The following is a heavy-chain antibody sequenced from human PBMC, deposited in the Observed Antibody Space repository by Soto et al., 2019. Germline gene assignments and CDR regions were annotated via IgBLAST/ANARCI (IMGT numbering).Heavy chain of an antibody. V-gene: IGHV3-30*18. CDR3: AKSPNFYCSSPNCYKYYFDH. D-gene: IGHD2-2*02. J-gene: IGHJ4*02. CDR1: GLTFNTYG. CDR2: ISYDGSEK. Sequence: QPGGSLRLSCAASGLTFNTYGMHWVRQAPGKGLEWVAVISYDGSEKYYVDSVKGRFTISKDNSKNTLYLQMNSLRPEDTAVYYCAKSPNFYCSSPNCYKYYFDHWGQGTRVTVSS.